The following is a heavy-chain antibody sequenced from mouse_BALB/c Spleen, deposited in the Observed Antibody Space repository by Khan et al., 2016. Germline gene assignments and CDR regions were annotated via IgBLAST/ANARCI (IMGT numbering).Heavy chain of an antibody. V-gene: IGHV2-6-7*01. D-gene: IGHD2-2*01. CDR3: ARGDYGYDGAMDY. CDR2: IWGDGST. J-gene: IGHJ4*01. CDR1: GFSLTGYG. Sequence: QVRLQQSGPGLVAPSQSLSITCTVSGFSLTGYGVNWVRQPPGKGLEWLGMIWGDGSTDYNSALKSRLSISKDNSKSQVFLKMNSLQTDDTARYYCARGDYGYDGAMDYWGQGTSVTVSS.